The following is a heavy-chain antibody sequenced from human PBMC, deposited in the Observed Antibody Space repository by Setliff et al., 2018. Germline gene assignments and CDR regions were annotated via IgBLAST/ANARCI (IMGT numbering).Heavy chain of an antibody. V-gene: IGHV5-51*01. CDR1: GYTFTSYW. CDR3: ARTYDSSVYHDAFDI. J-gene: IGHJ3*02. Sequence: GESLKISCKGSGYTFTSYWIGWVRQMPGKGLEWMGIIYPGDSDTRYSPSFQGQVTISADKSITTAYLQWSSLRASDTAMYYCARTYDSSVYHDAFDIWGQGTMVTV. D-gene: IGHD3-22*01. CDR2: IYPGDSDT.